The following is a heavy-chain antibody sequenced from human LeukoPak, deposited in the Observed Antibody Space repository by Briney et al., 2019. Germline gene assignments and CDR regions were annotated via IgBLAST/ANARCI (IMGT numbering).Heavy chain of an antibody. CDR1: GFTFSSYG. CDR3: ASRQYGSGVLGY. Sequence: PGGSLRLSCAASGFTFSSYGMHWVRQAPGKGLEWVAVIWYDGSNKYYADSVKGRFTISRDNSKNTLYLQMNSLRAEDTAVYYCASRQYGSGVLGYWGQGTLVTVSS. CDR2: IWYDGSNK. J-gene: IGHJ4*02. V-gene: IGHV3-33*01. D-gene: IGHD3-10*01.